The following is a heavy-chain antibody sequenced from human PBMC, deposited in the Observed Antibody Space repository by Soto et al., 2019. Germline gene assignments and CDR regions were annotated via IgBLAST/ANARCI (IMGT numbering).Heavy chain of an antibody. J-gene: IGHJ4*02. CDR3: ARDKPSSSGWYKGYYFDY. D-gene: IGHD6-19*01. CDR1: GGSISSYY. V-gene: IGHV4-59*01. CDR2: IYYSGST. Sequence: SETLSLTCTVSGGSISSYYWSWIRQPPGKGLEWIGYIYYSGSTNYNPSLKSRVTISVDTSKNQFSLKLSSVTAADTAVYYCARDKPSSSGWYKGYYFDYWGQGTLVTVSS.